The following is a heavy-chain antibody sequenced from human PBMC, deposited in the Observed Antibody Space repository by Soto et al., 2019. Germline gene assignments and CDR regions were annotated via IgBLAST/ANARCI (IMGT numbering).Heavy chain of an antibody. CDR3: AKSVGATVNYYFEY. J-gene: IGHJ4*02. CDR2: ISWTSDSR. V-gene: IGHV3-9*01. D-gene: IGHD4-17*01. CDR1: VFTFDDYA. Sequence: QAGGSLRLSCASSVFTFDDYAMHCVRHTPGKGLEWVSGISWTSDSRGYADSVKGRFTISRDNARNSLYLQMNSLRTEDTALYYCAKSVGATVNYYFEYWGQGTLVIVSS.